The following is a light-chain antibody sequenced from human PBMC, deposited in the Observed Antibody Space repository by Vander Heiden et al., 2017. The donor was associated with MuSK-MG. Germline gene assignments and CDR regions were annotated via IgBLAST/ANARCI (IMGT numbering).Light chain of an antibody. Sequence: QSALTQPPSASGSPGQSVTISCTGTGSDVGGYDYVSWYQQHPGRAPKLMLFEVTKRPSGVPDRFSGSKSGDTASLTVTGLQAEEEADYFCSSYAGYNNLVVFGGGTKLTVL. J-gene: IGLJ2*01. CDR3: SSYAGYNNLVV. CDR1: GSDVGGYDY. V-gene: IGLV2-8*01. CDR2: EVT.